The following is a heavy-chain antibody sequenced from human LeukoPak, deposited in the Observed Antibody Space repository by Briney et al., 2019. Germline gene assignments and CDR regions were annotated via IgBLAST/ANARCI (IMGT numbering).Heavy chain of an antibody. Sequence: GGSLRLSCAASRFTFSNYWMSWVRQAPGKGLEWVANIKQDGSERYYVDSVRGRLTISRDNAKNSLFLQIHSLRAEDTAVYYCATALHSSSWSFDYWGQGTLVAVSS. CDR3: ATALHSSSWSFDY. CDR1: RFTFSNYW. V-gene: IGHV3-7*01. CDR2: IKQDGSER. D-gene: IGHD6-13*01. J-gene: IGHJ4*02.